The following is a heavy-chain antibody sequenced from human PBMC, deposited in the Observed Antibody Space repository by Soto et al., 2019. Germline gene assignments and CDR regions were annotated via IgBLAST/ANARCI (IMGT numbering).Heavy chain of an antibody. D-gene: IGHD2-21*02. Sequence: SETLSLTCTVSGGSISSYYWSWIRQPPGKGLEWIGYIYYSGSTNYNPSLKSRVTISVDTSKNQFSLKLSSVTAADTAVYYCARAYCGGDCYQNWFDPWGQGTLVTVSS. CDR3: ARAYCGGDCYQNWFDP. V-gene: IGHV4-59*01. CDR2: IYYSGST. J-gene: IGHJ5*02. CDR1: GGSISSYY.